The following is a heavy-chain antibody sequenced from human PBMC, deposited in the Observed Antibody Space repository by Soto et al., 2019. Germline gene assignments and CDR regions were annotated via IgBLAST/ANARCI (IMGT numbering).Heavy chain of an antibody. J-gene: IGHJ4*02. CDR2: IRGSGGST. Sequence: GGSLRLSCAASGFTFSSYAMSWVRQAPGKGLEWVSAIRGSGGSTYYADSVKGRFTISRDNSKNTLYLQMNSLRAEDTAVYYCAKSHDLAYSSSSVSIEFDYWGQGTLVTVSS. V-gene: IGHV3-23*01. CDR3: AKSHDLAYSSSSVSIEFDY. D-gene: IGHD6-6*01. CDR1: GFTFSSYA.